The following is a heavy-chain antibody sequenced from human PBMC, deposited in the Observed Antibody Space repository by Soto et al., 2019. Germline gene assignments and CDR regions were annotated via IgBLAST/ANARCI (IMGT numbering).Heavy chain of an antibody. V-gene: IGHV4-34*01. CDR2: INHSGST. J-gene: IGHJ4*02. CDR1: GGSFSGYY. CDR3: ATLRISTDYSNYEDY. D-gene: IGHD4-4*01. Sequence: SETLSLTCAVYGGSFSGYYWSWIRQPPGKGLEWIGEINHSGSTNYNPSLKSRVTISVDTSKNQFSLKLSAVTAADTAVYYCATLRISTDYSNYEDYWGQGTLVTVSS.